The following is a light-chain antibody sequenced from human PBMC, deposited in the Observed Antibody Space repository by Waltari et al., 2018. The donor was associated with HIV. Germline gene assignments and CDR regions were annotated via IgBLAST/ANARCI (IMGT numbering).Light chain of an antibody. V-gene: IGKV2-30*01. CDR1: QSLAFRDGTSY. Sequence: TQSPLSLSVTVGQPAAISCKSNQSLAFRDGTSYLFWYHQWPGHPPRRLLYQVSHRDSGVPGRITGSGSDTDFTLRISRVEAEDAGFYFCMQATSWPHTFGQRTELQI. CDR2: QVS. CDR3: MQATSWPHT. J-gene: IGKJ2*01.